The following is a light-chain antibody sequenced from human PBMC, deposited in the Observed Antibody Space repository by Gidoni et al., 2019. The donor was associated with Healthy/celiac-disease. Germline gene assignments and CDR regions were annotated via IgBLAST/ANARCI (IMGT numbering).Light chain of an antibody. Sequence: EMVLTQSPATLSLSPGERATLSCRASQSVSSYLAWYQQKPGQAPRLLIYDASNRATGIPARFSGSGSGTDFTLTISSLEPEDFAVYYWQRRSNWSFGQGTKVEI. CDR3: QRRSNWS. J-gene: IGKJ1*01. CDR2: DAS. CDR1: QSVSSY. V-gene: IGKV3-11*01.